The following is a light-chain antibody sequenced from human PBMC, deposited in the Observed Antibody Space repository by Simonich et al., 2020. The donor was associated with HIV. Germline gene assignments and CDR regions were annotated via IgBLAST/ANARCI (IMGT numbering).Light chain of an antibody. V-gene: IGKV1-5*03. J-gene: IGKJ1*01. Sequence: DIQMTQSPSTLSASVGERVTITCRASQSISRGLAWYQQKPGKAPKLLIYKASSLESGVPSRFSGSGSGTEFTLTISSMQSEDFAVYYCQQYNNWPPWTFGQGTKVEIK. CDR1: QSISRG. CDR3: QQYNNWPPWT. CDR2: KAS.